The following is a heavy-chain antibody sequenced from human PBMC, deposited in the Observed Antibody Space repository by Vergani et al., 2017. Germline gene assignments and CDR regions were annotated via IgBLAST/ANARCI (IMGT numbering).Heavy chain of an antibody. CDR1: GGTFSSYT. D-gene: IGHD4-17*01. J-gene: IGHJ4*02. CDR3: ARDADYGDYVGVDY. Sequence: QVQLVQSGAEVKKPGSSVEVSCKASGGTFSSYTISWVRQAPGQGLEWMGRIIPILGIANYAQKFQGRVTITADKSTSTAYMELSSLRSEDTAVYYCARDADYGDYVGVDYWGQGTLVTVSS. CDR2: IIPILGIA. V-gene: IGHV1-69*08.